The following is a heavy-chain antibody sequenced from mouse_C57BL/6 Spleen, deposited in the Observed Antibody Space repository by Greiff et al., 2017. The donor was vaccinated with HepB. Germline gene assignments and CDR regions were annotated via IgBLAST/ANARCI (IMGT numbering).Heavy chain of an antibody. J-gene: IGHJ4*01. Sequence: EVQLQESGGGLVKPGGSLKLSCAASGFTFSSYAMSWVRQTPEKTLEWVATISDGGSYTYYPDNVKGRFTISRDNAKNNLYLQMRHLKSEDTAMYYYARASTVRDYYAMDYWGQGTSVTVSS. V-gene: IGHV5-4*01. CDR1: GFTFSSYA. CDR3: ARASTVRDYYAMDY. CDR2: ISDGGSYT. D-gene: IGHD1-1*01.